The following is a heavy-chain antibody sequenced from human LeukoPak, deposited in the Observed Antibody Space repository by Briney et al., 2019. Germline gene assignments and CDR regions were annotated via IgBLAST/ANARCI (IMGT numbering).Heavy chain of an antibody. CDR1: GDTFSSYA. CDR2: IIPILGTT. J-gene: IGHJ4*02. CDR3: ATGLRGISIAARPSGDY. D-gene: IGHD6-6*01. V-gene: IGHV1-69*04. Sequence: ASVRVSCKASGDTFSSYAINWVRQAPGQGLEWMGRIIPILGTTIYAQKFQGRVTMTEDTSTDTAYMELSSLRSEDTAVYYCATGLRGISIAARPSGDYWGQGTLVTVSS.